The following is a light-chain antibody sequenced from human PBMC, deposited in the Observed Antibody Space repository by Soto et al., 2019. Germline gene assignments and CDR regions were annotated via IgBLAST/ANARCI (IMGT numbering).Light chain of an antibody. Sequence: IQLTQSPSSLSASVGDRVTITCRASQGIAGYLAWSQQKPGKAPKLLIYAASTLQSGVPSRFGGSGSGTDFTLTITSLQPEDFATYYCQHLHTYPYTFGQGTKLEIK. CDR1: QGIAGY. J-gene: IGKJ2*01. V-gene: IGKV1-9*01. CDR2: AAS. CDR3: QHLHTYPYT.